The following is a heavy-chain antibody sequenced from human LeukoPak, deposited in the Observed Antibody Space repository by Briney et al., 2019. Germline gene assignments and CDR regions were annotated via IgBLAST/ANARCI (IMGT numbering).Heavy chain of an antibody. J-gene: IGHJ4*02. D-gene: IGHD6-19*01. CDR2: IKQDGSEK. V-gene: IGHV3-7*01. CDR3: ARDYGSGWSQLYHFDY. Sequence: GGSLRLSCAASGFTFSSYWMSWVRQAPGKGLEWVANIKQDGSEKYYVDSVKGRFTISRDNAKNSLYLQMNSLRAEDTAVYYCARDYGSGWSQLYHFDYWGQGTLVTVSS. CDR1: GFTFSSYW.